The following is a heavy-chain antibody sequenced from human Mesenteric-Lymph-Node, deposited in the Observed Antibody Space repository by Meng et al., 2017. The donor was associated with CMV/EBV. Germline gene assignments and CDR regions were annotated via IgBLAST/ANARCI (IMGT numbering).Heavy chain of an antibody. J-gene: IGHJ6*02. Sequence: GGSLRLSCAASGFTVSSNYMSWVRQAPGKGLEWVSVIYSGGSAYYADSVKGRFTISRDNSKNTLYLQMNSLRAEDTAVYYCARAGYSHRYYYGMDVWGQGTTVTVSS. V-gene: IGHV3-53*01. D-gene: IGHD5-18*01. CDR1: GFTVSSNY. CDR3: ARAGYSHRYYYGMDV. CDR2: IYSGGSA.